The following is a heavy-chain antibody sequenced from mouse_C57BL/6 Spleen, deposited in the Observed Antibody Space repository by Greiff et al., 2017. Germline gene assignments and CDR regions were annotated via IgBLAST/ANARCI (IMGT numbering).Heavy chain of an antibody. CDR1: GYTFTSYG. Sequence: QVQLQQSGAELARPGASVKLSCKASGYTFTSYGISWVKQRTGQGLEWIGEIYPRSGNTYYNEKFKGKATLTADKSSSTAYMELRSLTSEDSAVYFCARDTGPFAYWGQGTLVTVSA. CDR3: ARDTGPFAY. CDR2: IYPRSGNT. J-gene: IGHJ3*01. D-gene: IGHD4-1*01. V-gene: IGHV1-81*01.